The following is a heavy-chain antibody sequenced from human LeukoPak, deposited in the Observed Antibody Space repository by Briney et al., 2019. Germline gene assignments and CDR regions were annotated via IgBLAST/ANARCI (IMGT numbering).Heavy chain of an antibody. V-gene: IGHV3-53*01. CDR2: IYSGGSI. D-gene: IGHD3-10*01. J-gene: IGHJ6*03. CDR3: ARDATMVPLYYYYYMDV. Sequence: GGSLRLSCAASGSTVSTNYMSWVRQAPGKGLEWVSIIYSGGSIFYADSVKGRFTISRDNAKNTVYVHMNSLRDEDTAVYYCARDATMVPLYYYYYMDVWGKGTTVTVSS. CDR1: GSTVSTNY.